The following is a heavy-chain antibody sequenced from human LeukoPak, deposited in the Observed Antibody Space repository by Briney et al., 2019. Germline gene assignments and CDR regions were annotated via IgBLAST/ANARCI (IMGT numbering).Heavy chain of an antibody. CDR2: IRYDGNPT. V-gene: IGHV3-30*02. Sequence: GGSLRLSCAASGFTFSSYGMHWVRQAPGKGLEWVSFIRYDGNPTYCADSVKGRFTISRDNSKNMVYMQINSLRVEDTAVYYCAKDFTYGPDHWGQGTLVSVSS. J-gene: IGHJ4*02. CDR3: AKDFTYGPDH. D-gene: IGHD3-10*01. CDR1: GFTFSSYG.